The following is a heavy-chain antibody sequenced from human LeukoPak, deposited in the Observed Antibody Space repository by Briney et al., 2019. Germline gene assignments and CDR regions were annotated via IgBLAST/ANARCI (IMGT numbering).Heavy chain of an antibody. V-gene: IGHV3-64*01. Sequence: GGSLRLSCALAGFVFSSHPMHWVRQAPGKGLECVSAISNSGGSTYYANSVKGRFTISRDNSKNTLYLQMDSLRAEDTALYYCAREEPAGSIDYWGQGILVTVSA. CDR1: GFVFSSHP. J-gene: IGHJ4*02. D-gene: IGHD1-14*01. CDR3: AREEPAGSIDY. CDR2: ISNSGGST.